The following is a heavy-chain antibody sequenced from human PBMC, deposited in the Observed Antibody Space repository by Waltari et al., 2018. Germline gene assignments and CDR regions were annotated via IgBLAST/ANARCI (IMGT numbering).Heavy chain of an antibody. Sequence: QVQLVESESGLKKPGAAVNVSCQASGYSFRNYAINWGRQAPGQGLEWMGWININTGNPTYAQGFSGRFVFSLDTSVNTAYLQISSLTTEDTAIYYCARSKEDDIVIVPPGLDSWGQGTLVTVSS. CDR1: GYSFRNYA. CDR3: ARSKEDDIVIVPPGLDS. CDR2: ININTGNP. V-gene: IGHV7-4-1*02. J-gene: IGHJ4*02. D-gene: IGHD2-2*01.